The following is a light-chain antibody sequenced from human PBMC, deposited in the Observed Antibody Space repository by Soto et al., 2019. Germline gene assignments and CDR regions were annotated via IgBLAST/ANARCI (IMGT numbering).Light chain of an antibody. CDR2: DAS. CDR3: QQRVNWPPFT. J-gene: IGKJ3*01. Sequence: EIVLTQSPATLSLSPGERATLPCRASQSISSFLAWYQQKPGQAPRLLIYDASNRATGIPARFSGSGSGTDFTLTISSLEPEDFAVYYCQQRVNWPPFTFGPGTKVDV. CDR1: QSISSF. V-gene: IGKV3-11*01.